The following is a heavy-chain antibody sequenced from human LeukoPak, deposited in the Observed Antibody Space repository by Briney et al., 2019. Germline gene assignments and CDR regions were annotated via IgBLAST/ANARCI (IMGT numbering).Heavy chain of an antibody. Sequence: LRLSCAASGFTFSDYYMSWIRQAPGKGLEWIGQIYYSGNTFYNPSLRGRVTMSEDTSKSQFSLKLTSVTAADTAMYYCARTQFSYQSEDAFGIWGRGTMVTVSS. CDR1: GFTFSDYY. D-gene: IGHD1-26*01. CDR2: IYYSGNT. J-gene: IGHJ3*02. CDR3: ARTQFSYQSEDAFGI. V-gene: IGHV4-59*01.